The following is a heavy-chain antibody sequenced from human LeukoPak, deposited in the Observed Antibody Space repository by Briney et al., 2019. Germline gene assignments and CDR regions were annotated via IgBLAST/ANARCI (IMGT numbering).Heavy chain of an antibody. CDR2: IYSGGGT. J-gene: IGHJ3*02. CDR1: GFTFSSYG. CDR3: ARDLGGNAFDI. D-gene: IGHD3-16*01. V-gene: IGHV3-66*01. Sequence: GGSLRLSCAASGFTFSSYGMSWVRQAPGKGLEWVSVIYSGGGTYYADSVKGRFSISRDNSKNTLYLQMNSLRAEDTAVYYCARDLGGNAFDIWGQGTMVTVSS.